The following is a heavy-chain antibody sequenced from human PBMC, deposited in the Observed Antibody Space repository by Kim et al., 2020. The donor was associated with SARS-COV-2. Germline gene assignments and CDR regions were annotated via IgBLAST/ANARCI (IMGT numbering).Heavy chain of an antibody. Sequence: GGTLRLSCAASGFTFSDFAMHWVRQAPGKGLEWVSVMSNNGNNKFYAGSVKGRFTISRDKSNNTLFLEMNGLRPEDTAMYYCARERTYHYGSIGYSDFDSWGQGTPVTVAS. CDR2: MSNNGNNK. CDR1: GFTFSDFA. V-gene: IGHV3-30-3*01. CDR3: ARERTYHYGSIGYSDFDS. D-gene: IGHD3-22*01. J-gene: IGHJ4*02.